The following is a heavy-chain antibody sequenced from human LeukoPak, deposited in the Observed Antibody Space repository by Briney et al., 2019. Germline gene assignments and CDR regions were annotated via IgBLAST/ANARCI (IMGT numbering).Heavy chain of an antibody. Sequence: GGSLRLSCAASGFKFRSDWMNRIPQAPGKGPEGVASPRPDGSAQNDVDPLKCRVTSPRDNAKSSLFLQMNSLRADDTAIYYCLRDVDYWGQGTLVTVSS. CDR2: PRPDGSAQ. V-gene: IGHV3-7*03. CDR1: GFKFRSDW. CDR3: LRDVDY. D-gene: IGHD5-12*01. J-gene: IGHJ4*02.